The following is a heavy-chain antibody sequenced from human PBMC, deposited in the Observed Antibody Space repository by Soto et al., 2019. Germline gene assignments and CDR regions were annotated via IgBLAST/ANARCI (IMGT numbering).Heavy chain of an antibody. CDR1: GFNFSSYS. Sequence: EVQLVESGGGLVTPGGSLRLSCAASGFNFSSYSMNWVRQAPGRWLEWVSCIRSISSYIYYADSVKGRFTISRDNAKKSLYLQMNSLRDEDTAVDYSARDRVGYSNATPPQPGDYWGQRTISTVSS. J-gene: IGHJ4*02. CDR3: ARDRVGYSNATPPQPGDY. V-gene: IGHV3-21*01. D-gene: IGHD5-18*01. CDR2: IRSISSYI.